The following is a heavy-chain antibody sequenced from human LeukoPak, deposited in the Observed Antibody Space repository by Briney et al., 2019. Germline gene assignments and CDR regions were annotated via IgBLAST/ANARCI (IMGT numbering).Heavy chain of an antibody. CDR3: ARDPRITMVRGVGGNHYYYYYGMDV. Sequence: GASVKVSCKASGYTFTSYAMHWVRQAPGQRLEWMGWINAGNGNTKYSQKFQGRVTITRDTSASTAYMELSSLRSEDTAVYYCARDPRITMVRGVGGNHYYYYYGMDVWGQGTTVTVSS. D-gene: IGHD3-10*01. V-gene: IGHV1-3*01. CDR2: INAGNGNT. CDR1: GYTFTSYA. J-gene: IGHJ6*02.